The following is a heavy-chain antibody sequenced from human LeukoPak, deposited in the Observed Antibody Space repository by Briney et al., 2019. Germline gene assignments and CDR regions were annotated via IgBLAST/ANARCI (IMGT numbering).Heavy chain of an antibody. Sequence: GASVKVSCKASGGTFSSYAISWVRQAPGQGLEWMGRIIPILGIANYAQKFQGRVTITADKSTSTAYMELSSLRSEDTAVYYCASSGQYAVVVPAAIVDRWYNWFDPWGQGTLVTVSS. CDR2: IIPILGIA. CDR1: GGTFSSYA. V-gene: IGHV1-69*04. J-gene: IGHJ5*02. D-gene: IGHD2-2*02. CDR3: ASSGQYAVVVPAAIVDRWYNWFDP.